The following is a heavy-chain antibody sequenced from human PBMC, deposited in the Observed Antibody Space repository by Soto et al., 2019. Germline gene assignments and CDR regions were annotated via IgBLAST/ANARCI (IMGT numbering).Heavy chain of an antibody. J-gene: IGHJ6*02. CDR3: ARVHLVAGSAFYCAMDV. CDR1: GFALTSSR. CDR2: ISGSGKDT. D-gene: IGHD6-6*01. V-gene: IGHV3-21*01. Sequence: GGSLRPSCVASGFALTSSRMNWVRQAPGKGLEWVASISGSGKDTFYRHSVKGRFAISRDSAGTSLFWRMDSVKVEDTAVYHCARVHLVAGSAFYCAMDVWGPGTAVSV.